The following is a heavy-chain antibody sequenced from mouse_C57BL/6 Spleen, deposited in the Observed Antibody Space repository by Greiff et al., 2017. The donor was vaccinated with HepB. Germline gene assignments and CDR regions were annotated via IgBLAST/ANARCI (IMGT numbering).Heavy chain of an antibody. CDR3: AREITNAMDY. CDR2: ISYDGSN. D-gene: IGHD1-1*01. V-gene: IGHV3-6*01. J-gene: IGHJ4*01. CDR1: GYSITSGYY. Sequence: VQLQQSGPGLVKPSQSLSLTCSVTGYSITSGYYWNWIRQFPGNKLEWMGYISYDGSNNYNPSLKNRISITRDTSENQFFLKLNSVTTEDTATYYCAREITNAMDYWGQGTSVTVSS.